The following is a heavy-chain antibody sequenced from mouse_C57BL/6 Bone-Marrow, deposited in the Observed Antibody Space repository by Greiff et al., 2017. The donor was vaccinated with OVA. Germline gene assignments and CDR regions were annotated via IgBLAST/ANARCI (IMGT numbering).Heavy chain of an antibody. CDR3: ARSRWLLQGLAY. V-gene: IGHV14-2*01. CDR2: IDPEDGET. CDR1: GFNIKDYY. J-gene: IGHJ3*01. D-gene: IGHD2-3*01. Sequence: EVKLMESGAELVKPGASVKLSCTASGFNIKDYYMHWVKQRTEQGLEWIGRIDPEDGETKYAPKFQGKATITADTSSNTAYLQLSSLTSEDTAVYYCARSRWLLQGLAYWGQGTLVTVSA.